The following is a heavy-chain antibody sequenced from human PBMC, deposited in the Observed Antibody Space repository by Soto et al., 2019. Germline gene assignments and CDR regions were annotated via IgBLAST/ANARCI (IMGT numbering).Heavy chain of an antibody. V-gene: IGHV3-11*05. CDR1: GFTFSDYY. CDR3: ARDQTLPSLRVAYTYYDSSGYPAY. Sequence: GGSPRLSCAASGFTFSDYYMSWTRQASGKGLEWVSYISSSSSYTNYADSVKGRFTISRDNAKNSLYLQMNSLRAEDTAVYYCARDQTLPSLRVAYTYYDSSGYPAYWGQGT. CDR2: ISSSSSYT. D-gene: IGHD3-22*01. J-gene: IGHJ4*02.